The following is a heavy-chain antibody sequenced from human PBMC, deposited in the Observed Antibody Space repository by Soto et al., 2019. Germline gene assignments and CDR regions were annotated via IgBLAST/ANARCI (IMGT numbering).Heavy chain of an antibody. CDR2: INHSGST. Sequence: QVQLQQWGAGLLKPSETLSLTCAVYGGSFSGYYWSWIRQPPGKGLEWIGEINHSGSTNYNPSLKSRVTISVDTSKNQFSLKLSSVTAADTAVYYCARRSKLLWFGEYYFDYWGQGTLVTVSS. CDR3: ARRSKLLWFGEYYFDY. J-gene: IGHJ4*02. V-gene: IGHV4-34*01. CDR1: GGSFSGYY. D-gene: IGHD3-10*01.